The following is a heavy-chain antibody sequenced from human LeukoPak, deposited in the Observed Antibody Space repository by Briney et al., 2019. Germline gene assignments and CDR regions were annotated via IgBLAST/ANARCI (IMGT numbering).Heavy chain of an antibody. CDR1: GYTFTGYY. J-gene: IGHJ1*01. D-gene: IGHD6-19*01. V-gene: IGHV1-2*02. CDR3: ARDLPSSGWSHAPAEYFQH. CDR2: INPNSGGT. Sequence: GASVKVSCKASGYTFTGYYMHWVRQAPGQGLEWMGWINPNSGGTNYAQKFQGRVTMTRDTSISTAYMELSRLRSDDTAVYYCARDLPSSGWSHAPAEYFQHWGQGTLVTVSS.